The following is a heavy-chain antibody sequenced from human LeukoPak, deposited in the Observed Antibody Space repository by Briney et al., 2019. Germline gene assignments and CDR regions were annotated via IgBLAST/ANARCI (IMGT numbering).Heavy chain of an antibody. D-gene: IGHD1-26*01. CDR1: GFTFSSYG. CDR3: AKIAGGSYGFDY. Sequence: SGGSLRLSCAASGFTFSSYGMHWVRQAPGKGLEWVAFIRYDGSNKYYADSVKGRFTISRDNSKNTLYLQMNSLRAEDTAVYYCAKIAGGSYGFDYWGQGTLVTVSS. V-gene: IGHV3-30*02. CDR2: IRYDGSNK. J-gene: IGHJ4*02.